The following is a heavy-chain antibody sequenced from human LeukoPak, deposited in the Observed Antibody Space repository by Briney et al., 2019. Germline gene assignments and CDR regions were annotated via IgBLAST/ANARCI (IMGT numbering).Heavy chain of an antibody. Sequence: SETLSLTCAVYGGSFSGYYWSWIRQPPGKGLEWIGEINHSGSTNYNPSLKSRVTISVDTSKNQFSLKLSSVTAADTAVYYCASAPLYYDILTGYRLGGAFDIWGQGTMVTVSS. V-gene: IGHV4-34*01. J-gene: IGHJ3*02. D-gene: IGHD3-9*01. CDR3: ASAPLYYDILTGYRLGGAFDI. CDR1: GGSFSGYY. CDR2: INHSGST.